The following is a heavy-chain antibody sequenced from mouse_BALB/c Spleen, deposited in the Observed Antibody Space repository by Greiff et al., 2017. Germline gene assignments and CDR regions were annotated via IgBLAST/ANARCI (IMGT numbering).Heavy chain of an antibody. J-gene: IGHJ4*01. Sequence: VKLMESGPGLVAPSQSLSITCTVSGFSLTSYGVHWVRQPPGKGLEWLGVIWAGGSTNYNSALMSRLSISKDNSKSQVFLKMNSLQTDDTAMYYCARGLRLPNYYAMDYWGQGTSVTVSS. CDR2: IWAGGST. CDR1: GFSLTSYG. CDR3: ARGLRLPNYYAMDY. D-gene: IGHD1-2*01. V-gene: IGHV2-9*02.